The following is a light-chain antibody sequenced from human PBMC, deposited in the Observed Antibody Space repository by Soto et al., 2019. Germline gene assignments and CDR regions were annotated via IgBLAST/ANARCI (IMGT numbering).Light chain of an antibody. CDR1: QSVSSSY. J-gene: IGKJ1*01. CDR3: QRYGSLAET. V-gene: IGKV3-20*01. Sequence: EIVLTQAPGTLSLSPGERATLSCRASQSVSSSYLSWYQQKPGQAPRLLIYGASSRATGIPDRFSGCGSGTDFALTISRVEPEDFAVSYCQRYGSLAETFGQGTKVEIK. CDR2: GAS.